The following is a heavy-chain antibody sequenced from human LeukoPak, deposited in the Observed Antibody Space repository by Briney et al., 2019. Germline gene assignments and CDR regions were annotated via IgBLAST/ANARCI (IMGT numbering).Heavy chain of an antibody. CDR1: GFTFSSYS. V-gene: IGHV3-48*01. J-gene: IGHJ4*02. CDR2: ISRSSSTI. D-gene: IGHD2-8*01. CDR3: ARIDNGVCDY. Sequence: GGSLSLSCAASGFTFSSYSMNWVRQAPGKGLEWVSYISRSSSTIYYADSVKGRFTISRDNAKNSLYLQMNSLRAEDTAVYYCARIDNGVCDYWGQGTLVTVSS.